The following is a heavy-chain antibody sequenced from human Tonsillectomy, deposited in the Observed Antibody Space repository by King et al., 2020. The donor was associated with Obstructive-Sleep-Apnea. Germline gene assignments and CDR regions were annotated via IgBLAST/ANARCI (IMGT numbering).Heavy chain of an antibody. D-gene: IGHD4-11*01. J-gene: IGHJ6*02. CDR2: MSYSGQT. CDR3: ARDRTYGNGYYGVDV. Sequence: QLQESGPGLVKPSETLPLTCTVSGGSISNYYWSWIRQPPGKGLEWIGSMSYSGQTNYNPSLKSRVTLPIDTSKNQFSLGLSSVTAADTAVYYCARDRTYGNGYYGVDVWGRGTAVTVSS. CDR1: GGSISNYY. V-gene: IGHV4-59*01.